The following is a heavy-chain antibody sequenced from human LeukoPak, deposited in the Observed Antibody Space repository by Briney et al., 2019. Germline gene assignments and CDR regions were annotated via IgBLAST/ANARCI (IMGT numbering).Heavy chain of an antibody. CDR1: GFTFSSYW. CDR2: IKQDGSEK. D-gene: IGHD1-26*01. J-gene: IGHJ4*02. CDR3: ARVQWELRGVGSYFEY. V-gene: IGHV3-7*01. Sequence: SGGSLRLSCVVPGFTFSSYWMSWVPQAPGKGLEWVANIKQDGSEKYYVDSVKGRFTMSRDNATNSLYLQMNSLRAGDTAVYYCARVQWELRGVGSYFEYWGQGALVTVSS.